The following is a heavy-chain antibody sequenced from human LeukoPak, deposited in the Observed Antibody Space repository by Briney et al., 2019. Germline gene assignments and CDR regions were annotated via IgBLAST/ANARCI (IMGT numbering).Heavy chain of an antibody. J-gene: IGHJ4*02. CDR3: ARGSTNYYDSSDIFDY. D-gene: IGHD3-22*01. V-gene: IGHV3-21*01. CDR1: GFTVGSYA. Sequence: GGSLRLSCTVSGFTVGSYAMSWVRQGPGKGLEWVSSISSSSSYIYYADSVKGRFTISRDNAKNSLYLQMNSLRAEDTAVYYCARGSTNYYDSSDIFDYWGQGTLVTVSS. CDR2: ISSSSSYI.